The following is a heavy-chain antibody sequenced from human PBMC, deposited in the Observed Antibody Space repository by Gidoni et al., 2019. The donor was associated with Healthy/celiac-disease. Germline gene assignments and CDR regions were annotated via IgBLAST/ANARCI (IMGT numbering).Heavy chain of an antibody. D-gene: IGHD3-3*01. J-gene: IGHJ3*02. CDR2: ISYDGSNK. V-gene: IGHV3-30*03. CDR1: GFTFSSYG. CDR3: ARGNSISLGDAFDI. Sequence: QVQLVESGGGVVQPGRSLRLSCAASGFTFSSYGMHWVRQAPGKGLEWVAVISYDGSNKYYADSVKGRFTISRDNSKNTLYLQMNSLRAEDTAVYYCARGNSISLGDAFDIWGQGTMVTVSS.